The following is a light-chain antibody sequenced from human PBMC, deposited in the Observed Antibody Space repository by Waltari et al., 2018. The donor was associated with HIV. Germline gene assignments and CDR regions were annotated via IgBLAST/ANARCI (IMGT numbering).Light chain of an antibody. J-gene: IGKJ4*01. CDR3: QKDYTTPLT. Sequence: IVMFQSPDSLAVSLGERATITCKSSQSLFYSSTNKNHLVWYQQKPGQSPNMLSYWACTRDSGVPDRFSGSGSGTDGTLTISRLKAEDVGVYYCQKDYTTPLTFGGGTKVEIK. CDR2: WAC. V-gene: IGKV4-1*01. CDR1: QSLFYSSTNKNH.